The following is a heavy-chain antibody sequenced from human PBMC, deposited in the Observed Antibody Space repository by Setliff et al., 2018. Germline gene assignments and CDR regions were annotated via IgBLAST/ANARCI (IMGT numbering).Heavy chain of an antibody. CDR1: GFTFSSYS. V-gene: IGHV3-48*04. J-gene: IGHJ6*02. Sequence: PGGSLRLSCAASGFTFSSYSMNWVRQAPGKGLEWVSYISSSSSTIFYADSVKGRFTISRDNAKKSLYLQMNSLRAEDTAVYYCARNWVTAQHYYYGMDVWGQGTTVTVSS. D-gene: IGHD2-21*02. CDR3: ARNWVTAQHYYYGMDV. CDR2: ISSSSSTI.